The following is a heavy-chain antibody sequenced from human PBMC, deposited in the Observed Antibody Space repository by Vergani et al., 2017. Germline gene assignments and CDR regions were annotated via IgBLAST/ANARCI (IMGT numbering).Heavy chain of an antibody. CDR1: GYTFISYG. CDR3: ARDHGPELVGATTSAGY. Sequence: QVQLVQPGAEVKKPGASVKVSCKASGYTFISYGFSWVRQAPGQGLEWMGWISVYNGNTKYAQKLQGRVTMTTDTSTNTAHMELRSLRSCDTAVYYCARDHGPELVGATTSAGYWGQGTLVTVSS. J-gene: IGHJ4*02. D-gene: IGHD1-26*01. V-gene: IGHV1-18*01. CDR2: ISVYNGNT.